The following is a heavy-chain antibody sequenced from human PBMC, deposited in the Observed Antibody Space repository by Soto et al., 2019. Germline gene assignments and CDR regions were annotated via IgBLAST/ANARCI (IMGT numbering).Heavy chain of an antibody. CDR3: ARGGGYDPFDY. Sequence: QLQLHQSGSGLVKASQTLSLTCTLSGASITYGGYSWSWIRQPPGKDLEWLGYISHLESTFYNPSFQSRLTLSIDRSKNQFSLKLACMTAADTDVYYCARGGGYDPFDYWGQGTLVTVAS. CDR2: ISHLEST. D-gene: IGHD5-12*01. V-gene: IGHV4-30-2*01. CDR1: GASITYGGYS. J-gene: IGHJ4*02.